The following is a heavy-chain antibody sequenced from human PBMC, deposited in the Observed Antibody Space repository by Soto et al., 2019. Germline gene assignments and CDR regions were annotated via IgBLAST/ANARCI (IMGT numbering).Heavy chain of an antibody. D-gene: IGHD6-19*01. CDR3: ARDSSGWNGDYYYGMDV. V-gene: IGHV4-4*07. J-gene: IGHJ6*02. Sequence: SETLSLPCPVSGGSISSYYWSWIRQPAGKGLEWIGRIYTSGSTYYNPSLKSRVTISVDTSKNQFSLKLSSVTAADTAVYYCARDSSGWNGDYYYGMDVWGQGTTVTVSS. CDR1: GGSISSYY. CDR2: IYTSGST.